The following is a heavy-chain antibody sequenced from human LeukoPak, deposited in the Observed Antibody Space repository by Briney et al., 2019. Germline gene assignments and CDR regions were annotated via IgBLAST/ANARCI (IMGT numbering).Heavy chain of an antibody. V-gene: IGHV3-30*12. Sequence: GGSLRLSCAASGFTFNTYGMHWVRQAPGKGLEWVAAISYDGSNKSYTDSVKGRLTVSRDNSKNTLYLQMNSLRGEDTAVYYCVRARAGIQAGFDYWGQGTLVTVCS. CDR2: ISYDGSNK. D-gene: IGHD1-1*01. CDR1: GFTFNTYG. CDR3: VRARAGIQAGFDY. J-gene: IGHJ4*02.